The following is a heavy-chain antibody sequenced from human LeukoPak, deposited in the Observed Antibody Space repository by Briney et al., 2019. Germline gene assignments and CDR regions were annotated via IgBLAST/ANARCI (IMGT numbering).Heavy chain of an antibody. CDR2: ISSSSSFI. CDR1: GFTFSSYS. V-gene: IGHV3-21*01. CDR3: ARAGDSGSYWVGDAFDI. Sequence: GGSLRLSCAASGFTFSSYSMNWVRQAPGKGLEWVSLISSSSSFIYYADSVKGRFTISRDNAKNSLYLQMNSPRAEDTAVYYCARAGDSGSYWVGDAFDIWGQGTMVTVSS. D-gene: IGHD1-26*01. J-gene: IGHJ3*02.